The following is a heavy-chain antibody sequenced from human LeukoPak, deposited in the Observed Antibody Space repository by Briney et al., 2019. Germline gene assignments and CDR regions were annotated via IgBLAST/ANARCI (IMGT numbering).Heavy chain of an antibody. CDR3: TKDMPWGAPGITPAGTFDS. CDR1: GFTFNIYA. D-gene: IGHD6-13*01. V-gene: IGHV3-43*02. J-gene: IGHJ4*02. Sequence: GGSLRLSCAASGFTFNIYAMSWVRQAPGKGLEWVSLISGYGESTYYADSVKGRFTISRDNSKNSLYLQIYSLRTEDTALYYCTKDMPWGAPGITPAGTFDSWGQGTLLTVSS. CDR2: ISGYGEST.